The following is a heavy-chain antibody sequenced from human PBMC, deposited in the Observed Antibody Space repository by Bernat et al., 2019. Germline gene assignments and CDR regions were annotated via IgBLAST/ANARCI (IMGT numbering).Heavy chain of an antibody. CDR2: IDPSDSYT. V-gene: IGHV5-10-1*03. D-gene: IGHD3-10*01. CDR3: ASDDYYGSGSYYHAFDI. CDR1: GYSFTTYW. J-gene: IGHJ3*02. Sequence: EVQLVHSGAELKNPGDSLRFSCKGSGYSFTTYWISGVRRWPGKGLEWMGRIDPSDSYTNYSPSFQGHVTISADKSISTAYLQWSSLKASDTAMYYCASDDYYGSGSYYHAFDIWGQGTMVTVSS.